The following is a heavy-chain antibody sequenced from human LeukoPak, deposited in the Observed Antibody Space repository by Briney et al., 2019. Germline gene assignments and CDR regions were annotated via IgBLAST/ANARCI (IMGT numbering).Heavy chain of an antibody. CDR1: GFTFSSYE. Sequence: GGSLTLSCAPSGFTFSSYEMNWVRQAPGKGLEWVSYISSSGSTIYYADSVKGRFTISRDDAKNSLYLQMNSLRAEDTAVYYCAELSITMIGGVWGKGTTCTISS. CDR3: AELSITMIGGV. V-gene: IGHV3-48*03. J-gene: IGHJ6*04. D-gene: IGHD3-10*02. CDR2: ISSSGSTI.